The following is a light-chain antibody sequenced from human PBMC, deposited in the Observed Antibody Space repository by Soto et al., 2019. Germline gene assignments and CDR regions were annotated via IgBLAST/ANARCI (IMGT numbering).Light chain of an antibody. CDR3: QQYRGWPLS. CDR1: EDLDTK. J-gene: IGKJ4*01. V-gene: IGKV3-15*01. Sequence: IVMTQSPATLTVSPGERATVSCRASEDLDTKLAWYQQAPGQAPRLLIYDSSIRAAAVPARFSGSGSGTDFTLTISSLQSEDLAVYYCQQYRGWPLSFGGGTKVEIK. CDR2: DSS.